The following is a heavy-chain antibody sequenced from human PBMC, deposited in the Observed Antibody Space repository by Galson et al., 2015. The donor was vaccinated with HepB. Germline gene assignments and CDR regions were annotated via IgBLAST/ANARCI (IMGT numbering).Heavy chain of an antibody. D-gene: IGHD1-7*01. CDR2: IIPIFGTV. Sequence: SCKASGDTFSSYAISWVRQAPGQGLEWMGRIIPIFGTVNYAQKFQGSVTITADESTSTAYMELSSLRSEDTAVYYCARSGWNYRNWFDPWGQGTLVTVSS. V-gene: IGHV1-69*01. CDR3: ARSGWNYRNWFDP. CDR1: GDTFSSYA. J-gene: IGHJ5*02.